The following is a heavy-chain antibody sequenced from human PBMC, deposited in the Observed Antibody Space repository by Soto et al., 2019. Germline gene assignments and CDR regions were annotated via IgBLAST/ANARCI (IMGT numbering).Heavy chain of an antibody. D-gene: IGHD3-3*01. CDR3: ARDLAKDTYYDFWSGYIYDYYYMDV. V-gene: IGHV1-18*01. CDR2: ISAYNGNT. CDR1: GYTFTSYG. J-gene: IGHJ6*03. Sequence: SVKVSCKASGYTFTSYGISWVRQAPGQGLEWMGWISAYNGNTNYAQKLQGRVTMTTDTSTSTAYMELRSLRSDDTAVYYCARDLAKDTYYDFWSGYIYDYYYMDVWGKGTTVTVSS.